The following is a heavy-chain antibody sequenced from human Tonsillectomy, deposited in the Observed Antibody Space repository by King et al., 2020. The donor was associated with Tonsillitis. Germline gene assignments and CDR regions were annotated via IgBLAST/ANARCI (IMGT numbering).Heavy chain of an antibody. J-gene: IGHJ4*02. D-gene: IGHD5-18*01. Sequence: VQLQESGPGLVKPSETLSLTCGVSGYFISSGYYWGWIRQPPGKGLEWIGSINHSGTTYYNPSLKSRVTISVDTTKNQFSLKLSSVTAADTAVSYCARGVDTSMVIASGDFWGQGTLVTVSS. CDR2: INHSGTT. CDR1: GYFISSGYY. V-gene: IGHV4-38-2*01. CDR3: ARGVDTSMVIASGDF.